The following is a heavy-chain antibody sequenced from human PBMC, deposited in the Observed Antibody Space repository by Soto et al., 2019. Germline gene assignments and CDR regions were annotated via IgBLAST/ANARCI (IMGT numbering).Heavy chain of an antibody. CDR3: PAERATPPYLSRYNGFDT. CDR1: GFTFTSSA. V-gene: IGHV1-58*02. J-gene: IGHJ5*02. Sequence: QMQLVQSGPEVKKPGTSVRVSCKASGFTFTSSAMHWVRQARGQRLEWIGWIVVGSGNTNYAQKIQDRVTIKREMVTSTAYVKLSRLRSEDTAVYYCPAERATPPYLSRYNGFDTWGQGTMVTVTS. CDR2: IVVGSGNT. D-gene: IGHD3-16*01.